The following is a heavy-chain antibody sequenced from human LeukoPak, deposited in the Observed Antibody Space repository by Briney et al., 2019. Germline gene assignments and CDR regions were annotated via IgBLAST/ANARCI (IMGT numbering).Heavy chain of an antibody. CDR1: GGSTRTYY. V-gene: IGHV4-59*01. CDR3: ARGGYSCGYDDDFDH. CDR2: IYNSGST. D-gene: IGHD5-18*01. Sequence: KTSETLSLTCTVSGGSTRTYYWSWIRQPPGKGLEWIGYIYNSGSTNYNPSLKSRVTMSVDTAKNQFSLKLTYVTAADTAVYYCARGGYSCGYDDDFDHWGQGTLVTVSS. J-gene: IGHJ4*02.